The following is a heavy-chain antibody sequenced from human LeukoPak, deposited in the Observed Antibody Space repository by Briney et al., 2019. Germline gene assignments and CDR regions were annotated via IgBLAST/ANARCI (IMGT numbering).Heavy chain of an antibody. CDR3: ARGGYHNYDSSGYYYFDY. J-gene: IGHJ4*02. D-gene: IGHD3-22*01. CDR1: GYTFTSYA. Sequence: ASVKVSCEASGYTFTSYAMHWVRQAPGQGLEWMGWINAGNGNTKYSQKFQGRVTFTRDTSASTAYMELSRLRFEDTAVYYCARGGYHNYDSSGYYYFDYWGQGTLVTVSS. CDR2: INAGNGNT. V-gene: IGHV1-3*01.